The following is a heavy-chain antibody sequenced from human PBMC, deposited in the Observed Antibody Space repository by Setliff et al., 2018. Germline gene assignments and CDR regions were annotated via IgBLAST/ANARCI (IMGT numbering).Heavy chain of an antibody. D-gene: IGHD5-18*01. J-gene: IGHJ6*02. Sequence: SETLSLTCTVSGGSISPYFWSWIRQSPGKGLEWIGYIYHNGNTNFNPSLKTRVTMSVDPSKNQFALNLRSVTAADTAVYYCVRDRTAYSYGLDVWAQGTTVTVSS. CDR1: GGSISPYF. CDR3: VRDRTAYSYGLDV. V-gene: IGHV4-59*01. CDR2: IYHNGNT.